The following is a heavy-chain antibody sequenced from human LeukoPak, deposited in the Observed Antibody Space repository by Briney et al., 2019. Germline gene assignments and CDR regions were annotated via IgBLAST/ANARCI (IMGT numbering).Heavy chain of an antibody. D-gene: IGHD3-10*01. CDR3: AREGLLWFGELLYGNNWFDP. CDR1: GGTFSSYA. J-gene: IGHJ5*02. Sequence: ASVKVSCKASGGTFSSYAISWVRQAPGQGLEWMGGIIPIFGTANYAQKFQGRVTITADKSTSTAYMELSSLRSEDTAVYYCAREGLLWFGELLYGNNWFDPWGQGTLVTVSS. CDR2: IIPIFGTA. V-gene: IGHV1-69*06.